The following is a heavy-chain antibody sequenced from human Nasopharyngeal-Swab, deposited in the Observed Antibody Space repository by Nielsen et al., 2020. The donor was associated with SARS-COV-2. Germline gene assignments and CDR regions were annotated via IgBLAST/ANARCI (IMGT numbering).Heavy chain of an antibody. CDR3: ARDPPLWFGELLLGLYYFDY. D-gene: IGHD3-10*01. J-gene: IGHJ4*02. CDR1: GITFSRYW. CDR2: IKQDGSEK. Sequence: GESLKISCAASGITFSRYWMSWVRQAPGKGLEWVANIKQDGSEKYYVDSVKGRFTISRDNAKNSLYLQMNSLRAEDTAVYYCARDPPLWFGELLLGLYYFDYWGQGTLVTVSS. V-gene: IGHV3-7*03.